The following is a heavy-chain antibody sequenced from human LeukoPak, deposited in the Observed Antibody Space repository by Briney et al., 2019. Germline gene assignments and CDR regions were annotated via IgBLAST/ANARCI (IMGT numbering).Heavy chain of an antibody. Sequence: GGSLRLSCAASGFTFSSYGMHWVRQAPGKGLEWVSYISSSSSTIYYADSVKGRFTISRDNAKNSLYLQMNSLRAEDTAVYYCARELITMVRGVWGQGTLVTVSS. CDR3: ARELITMVRGV. J-gene: IGHJ4*02. CDR2: ISSSSSTI. D-gene: IGHD3-10*01. CDR1: GFTFSSYG. V-gene: IGHV3-48*04.